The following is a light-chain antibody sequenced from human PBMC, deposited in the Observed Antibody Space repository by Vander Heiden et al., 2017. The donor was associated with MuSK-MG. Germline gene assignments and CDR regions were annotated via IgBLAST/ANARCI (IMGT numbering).Light chain of an antibody. V-gene: IGLV2-14*01. CDR2: DVS. J-gene: IGLJ1*01. CDR3: SSDTSSSTLV. CDR1: SSDGGGYNY. Sequence: QSDLTRPAPESGYPGQSITISCTGTSSDGGGYNYVSWYQQHPANAPKLMIYDVSNRPSVVSTRFSGSKSGNTASLTISGLQAEDEADDYCSSDTSSSTLVFGTGTKVTVL.